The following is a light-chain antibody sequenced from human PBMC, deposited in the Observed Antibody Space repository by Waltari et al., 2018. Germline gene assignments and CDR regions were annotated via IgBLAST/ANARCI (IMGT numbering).Light chain of an antibody. V-gene: IGKV3-15*01. CDR2: GAS. J-gene: IGKJ1*01. Sequence: EIVMTQSPATLSVSQGERATLSCRASQSISTSLAWYQQKPSQAPRLLLFGASTRATGIPARFSGSGSGTEFTLTISSLQSEDFAVYYCQQYNKWPRTFGQGTKVEIK. CDR1: QSISTS. CDR3: QQYNKWPRT.